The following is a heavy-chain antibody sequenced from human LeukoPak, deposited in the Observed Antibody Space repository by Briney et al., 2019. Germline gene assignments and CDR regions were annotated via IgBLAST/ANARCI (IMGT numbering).Heavy chain of an antibody. Sequence: PSETLSLTCAVYGGSSSGYYWSWIRQPPGKGLEWIGEINHSGSTNYNPSLKSRVTISVDTSKNQFSLKLSSVTAADTAVYYCARASYGYSYYYYMDVWGKGTTVTVSS. CDR1: GGSSSGYY. CDR2: INHSGST. CDR3: ARASYGYSYYYYMDV. J-gene: IGHJ6*03. V-gene: IGHV4-34*01. D-gene: IGHD5-18*01.